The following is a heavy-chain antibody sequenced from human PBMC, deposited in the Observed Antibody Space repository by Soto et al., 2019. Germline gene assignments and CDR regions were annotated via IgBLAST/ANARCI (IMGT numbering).Heavy chain of an antibody. CDR2: INPSGGST. V-gene: IGHV1-46*03. D-gene: IGHD2-15*01. Sequence: QVQLVQSGAEVKKPGASVKVSCKASGYTFTSYYMHWVRQAPGQGLEWMGIINPSGGSTSYAQKFQGRVTMTSDTSTSTVYMELSSPRSEDTAVYYCARRASHCSGGSCYSTFNWFDPWGQGTLVTVSS. J-gene: IGHJ5*02. CDR1: GYTFTSYY. CDR3: ARRASHCSGGSCYSTFNWFDP.